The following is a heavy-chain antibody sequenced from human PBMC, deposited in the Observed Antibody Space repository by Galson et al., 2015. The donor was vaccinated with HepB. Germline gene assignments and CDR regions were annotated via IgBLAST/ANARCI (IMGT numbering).Heavy chain of an antibody. J-gene: IGHJ6*02. CDR2: ICYSGST. V-gene: IGHV4-59*08. Sequence: LSLTCTVSGGSISSYYWSWIRQPPGKGLEWIGYICYSGSTNYNPSLKSRVTISVDTSKNQFSLKLSSVTAADTAVYYCARHDEEQRGDYYYYGMDVWGQGTTVTVSS. D-gene: IGHD6-25*01. CDR3: ARHDEEQRGDYYYYGMDV. CDR1: GGSISSYY.